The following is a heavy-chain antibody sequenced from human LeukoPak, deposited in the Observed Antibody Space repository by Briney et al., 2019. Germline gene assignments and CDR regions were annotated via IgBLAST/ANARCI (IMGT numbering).Heavy chain of an antibody. Sequence: GGSLRLSCAASGFTFSSYSMNWVRQAPGKGLEWVSSISSSSSYIYYADSVKGRFTISRDNAKNSLYLQMNSLRAEDTAVYYCARERDYDFWSGYKSDAFDIWGQGTMVTVSS. V-gene: IGHV3-21*01. J-gene: IGHJ3*02. CDR1: GFTFSSYS. CDR3: ARERDYDFWSGYKSDAFDI. CDR2: ISSSSSYI. D-gene: IGHD3-3*01.